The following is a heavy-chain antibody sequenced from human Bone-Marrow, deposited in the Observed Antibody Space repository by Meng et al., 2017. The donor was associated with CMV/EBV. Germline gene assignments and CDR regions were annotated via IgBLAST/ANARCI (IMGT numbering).Heavy chain of an antibody. CDR3: ARGYSNYDLSSWVLYGMDF. Sequence: SVNVSCKASGYTFTSYGISWVRQAPGQGLEWMGGIIPILGIANYAQKFQGRVTITADKSTSTAYMELSSLRSEDTAVYYCARGYSNYDLSSWVLYGMDFWGQGTTVTVSS. V-gene: IGHV1-69*10. D-gene: IGHD4-11*01. CDR2: IIPILGIA. J-gene: IGHJ6*02. CDR1: GYTFTSYG.